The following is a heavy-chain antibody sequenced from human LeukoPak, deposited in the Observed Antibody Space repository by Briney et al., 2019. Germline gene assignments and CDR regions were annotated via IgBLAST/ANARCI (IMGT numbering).Heavy chain of an antibody. Sequence: ASVKVSCKASGYTFTSYGISWVRQAPGQGLEWMGWISAYNGNTNYAQKLQGRVTMTTDTSTSTAYMELRSLRSDDTAVYYCAREDYDILTGQDRFSNWFDPWGQGTLVTVSS. CDR2: ISAYNGNT. D-gene: IGHD3-9*01. J-gene: IGHJ5*02. CDR1: GYTFTSYG. CDR3: AREDYDILTGQDRFSNWFDP. V-gene: IGHV1-18*01.